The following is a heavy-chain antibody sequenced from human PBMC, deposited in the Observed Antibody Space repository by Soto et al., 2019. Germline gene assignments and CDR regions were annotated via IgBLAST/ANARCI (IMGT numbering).Heavy chain of an antibody. CDR3: TRGGLEPFDF. CDR2: INDYMTTI. V-gene: IGHV3-74*01. D-gene: IGHD1-1*01. Sequence: EVQLVESGGGLVQPGGSLRLSCAASGFTFGKYWMHCVRQAPGKGLVWVSRINDYMTTINYADSVRGRFTISRDNTRNTLFLQMNSLTVEDTAVFYCTRGGLEPFDFWGQGVLVTVSS. J-gene: IGHJ4*02. CDR1: GFTFGKYW.